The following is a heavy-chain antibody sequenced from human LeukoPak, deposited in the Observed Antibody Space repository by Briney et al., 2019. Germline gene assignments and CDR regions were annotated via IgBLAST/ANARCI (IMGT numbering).Heavy chain of an antibody. J-gene: IGHJ6*03. Sequence: PSETLSLTCTVSGGSISSYYWSWIRQPPGKGLEWIGYIHYSGSTNYNPSLKSRVTISVDTSKNQFSLKLNSMTAADTAVYYCARVTESYGSGRRHNCYYYYMDVWGKGTTVTISS. D-gene: IGHD3-10*01. CDR1: GGSISSYY. CDR2: IHYSGST. V-gene: IGHV4-59*01. CDR3: ARVTESYGSGRRHNCYYYYMDV.